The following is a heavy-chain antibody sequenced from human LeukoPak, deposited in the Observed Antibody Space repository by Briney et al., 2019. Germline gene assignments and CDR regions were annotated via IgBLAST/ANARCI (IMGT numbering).Heavy chain of an antibody. D-gene: IGHD5-24*01. CDR2: ISSSSSYI. J-gene: IGHJ3*02. CDR1: GFMFSTYS. CDR3: ALVEMATIDAFDI. Sequence: GGSLRLSCAASGFMFSTYSMNWVRQAPGKGLEWVSSISSSSSYIYYADSVKGRFTISRDNAKNSLYLQMNSLRAEDTAVYYCALVEMATIDAFDIWGQGTMVTVSS. V-gene: IGHV3-21*01.